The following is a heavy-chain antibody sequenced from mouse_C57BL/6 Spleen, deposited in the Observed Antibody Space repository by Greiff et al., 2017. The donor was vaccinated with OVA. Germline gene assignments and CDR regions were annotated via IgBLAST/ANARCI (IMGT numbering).Heavy chain of an antibody. Sequence: DVMLVESGGGLVKPGGSLKLSCAASGFTFSDYGMHWVRQAPEKGLEWVAYISSGSSTIYYADTVKGRFTISRDNAKNTLFLQMTSLRSEDTAMYYCARLTGTEYYFDYWGQGTTLTVSS. CDR3: ARLTGTEYYFDY. D-gene: IGHD4-1*01. CDR2: ISSGSSTI. J-gene: IGHJ2*01. CDR1: GFTFSDYG. V-gene: IGHV5-17*01.